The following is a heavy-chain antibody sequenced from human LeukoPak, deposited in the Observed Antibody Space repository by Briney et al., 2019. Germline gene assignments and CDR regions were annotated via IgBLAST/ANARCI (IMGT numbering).Heavy chain of an antibody. CDR3: ARALREYCSGGSCYDAFDI. CDR2: IGTAGDT. D-gene: IGHD2-15*01. Sequence: GGSLRLSCAASGFTFSSYDMHWVRQATGKGLEWVSAIGTAGDTYYPGSVKGRFTISRENAKNSLYLQMNSLRAGDTAVYYCARALREYCSGGSCYDAFDIWGQGTMVTVSS. V-gene: IGHV3-13*01. J-gene: IGHJ3*02. CDR1: GFTFSSYD.